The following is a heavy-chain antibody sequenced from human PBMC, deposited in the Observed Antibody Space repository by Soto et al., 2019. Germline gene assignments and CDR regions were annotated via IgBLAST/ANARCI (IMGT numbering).Heavy chain of an antibody. D-gene: IGHD1-26*01. CDR2: FDPEDGET. CDR1: GYTLTELS. J-gene: IGHJ4*02. V-gene: IGHV1-24*01. Sequence: ASVKVSCKVSGYTLTELSMHWVRQAPGKGLEWMGGFDPEDGETIYAQKFQGRVTMTEDTSTDTAYMELSSLRSEDTAVYYCATLPQLRMGSLGPFDYWGQGTLVTVSS. CDR3: ATLPQLRMGSLGPFDY.